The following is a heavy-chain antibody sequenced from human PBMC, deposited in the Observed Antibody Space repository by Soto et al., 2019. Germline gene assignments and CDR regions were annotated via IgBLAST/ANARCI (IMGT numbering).Heavy chain of an antibody. D-gene: IGHD6-13*01. CDR1: GFTFSSYS. Sequence: GGSLRLSCAASGFTFSSYSMNWVRQAPGKGLEWVSYISSSSSTIYYADSVKGRFTISRDNAKNSLYLQMNSLRAEDTAVYYCARGVLADAFDIWGQGTMVTVSS. CDR3: ARGVLADAFDI. V-gene: IGHV3-48*01. CDR2: ISSSSSTI. J-gene: IGHJ3*02.